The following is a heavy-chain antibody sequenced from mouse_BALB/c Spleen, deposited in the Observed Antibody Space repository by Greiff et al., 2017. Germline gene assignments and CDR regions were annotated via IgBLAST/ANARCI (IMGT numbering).Heavy chain of an antibody. CDR2: IYPGSGST. CDR1: GYTFTSYW. J-gene: IGHJ4*01. Sequence: LQQPGSELVRPGASVKLSCKASGYTFTSYWMHWVKQRPGQGLEWIGNIYPGSGSTNYDEKFKSKATLTVDTSSSTAYMQLSSLTSEDSAVYYCTRKEVRRGMDYWGQGTSVTVSS. CDR3: TRKEVRRGMDY. V-gene: IGHV1S22*01. D-gene: IGHD2-14*01.